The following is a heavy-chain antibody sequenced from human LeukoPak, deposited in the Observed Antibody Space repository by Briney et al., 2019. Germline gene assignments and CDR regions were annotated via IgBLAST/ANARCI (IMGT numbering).Heavy chain of an antibody. J-gene: IGHJ4*02. V-gene: IGHV3-66*01. CDR1: GFTISSNY. D-gene: IGHD3-22*01. CDR3: ARGDFYDSSGDP. CDR2: VYTDIT. Sequence: GGSLRLSCAASGFTISSNYMSWVRQAPVKGLEWVSVVYTDITYCADSVKGRFTISRDNSKNTVYLQMSSLRAEDTAVYYCARGDFYDSSGDPWGQGTLVTVSS.